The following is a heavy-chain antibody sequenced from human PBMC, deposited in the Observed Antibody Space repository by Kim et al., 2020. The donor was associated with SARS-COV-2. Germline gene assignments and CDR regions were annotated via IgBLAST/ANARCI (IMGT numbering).Heavy chain of an antibody. D-gene: IGHD3-16*02. CDR1: GYTFTGHY. J-gene: IGHJ3*01. Sequence: ASVKVSCKASGYTFTGHYIHWVRLGPGQGLEWMGRINPESGDSIYAQKFRDRVSMTRDTSIITAYMELSSLGPDDIGVYYCARGSYHDGLDFWGQGTMVTVSS. V-gene: IGHV1-2*05. CDR2: INPESGDS. CDR3: ARGSYHDGLDF.